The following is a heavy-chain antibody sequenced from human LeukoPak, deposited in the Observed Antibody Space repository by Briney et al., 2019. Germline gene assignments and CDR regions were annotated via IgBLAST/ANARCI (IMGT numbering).Heavy chain of an antibody. CDR3: ARGDIVVVVAATPGERFAY. Sequence: ASVKVSCKVSGYTLTELSMHWVRQAPGKGLEWMGGFDPEDGETIYAQKFQGRVTMTEDTSTDTAYMELSSLRSEDTAVYYCARGDIVVVVAATPGERFAYWGQGTLVTVSS. J-gene: IGHJ4*02. D-gene: IGHD2-15*01. CDR1: GYTLTELS. CDR2: FDPEDGET. V-gene: IGHV1-24*01.